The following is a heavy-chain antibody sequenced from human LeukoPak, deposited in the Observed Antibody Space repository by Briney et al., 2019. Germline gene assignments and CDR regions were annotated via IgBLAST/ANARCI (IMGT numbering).Heavy chain of an antibody. D-gene: IGHD5-18*01. CDR2: IYSGGST. Sequence: GGSLRLSCAASGFTVSSNYMSWVRQAPGKGLEWVSVIYSGGSTYYADSVKGRFTISRDPAKNTLFLQMNSLRAEDTAVYYCARDTAPSYWGQGTLVTVSS. CDR1: GFTVSSNY. J-gene: IGHJ4*02. V-gene: IGHV3-53*01. CDR3: ARDTAPSY.